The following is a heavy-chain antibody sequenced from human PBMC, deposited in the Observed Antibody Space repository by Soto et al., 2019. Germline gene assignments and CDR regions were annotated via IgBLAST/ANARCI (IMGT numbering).Heavy chain of an antibody. Sequence: EVQLLESGGGLVQPGGSLRLSCAASGFTFSSYAMSWVRQAPGKGLEWVSAISGSGGSTYYEDSVKGRFTISRDNSKNTLYLQMNSLRAEDTAVYYCARHHSSISPPDYWGQGTLVTVSS. D-gene: IGHD6-13*01. CDR1: GFTFSSYA. V-gene: IGHV3-23*01. J-gene: IGHJ4*02. CDR2: ISGSGGST. CDR3: ARHHSSISPPDY.